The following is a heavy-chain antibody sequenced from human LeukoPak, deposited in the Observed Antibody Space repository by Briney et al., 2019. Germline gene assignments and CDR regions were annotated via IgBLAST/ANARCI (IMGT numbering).Heavy chain of an antibody. J-gene: IGHJ6*03. CDR1: GGTFSSYA. D-gene: IGHD3-10*01. V-gene: IGHV1-69*01. CDR3: ATTDGSGNYYYYYMDV. CDR2: IIPIFGTA. Sequence: GSSVKVSCKASGGTFSSYAISWVRQAPGQGLEWMGGIIPIFGTANYAQKFQGRVTITADESTSTAYMELSSLRSEDTAVYYCATTDGSGNYYYYYMDVWGKGTTVTVSS.